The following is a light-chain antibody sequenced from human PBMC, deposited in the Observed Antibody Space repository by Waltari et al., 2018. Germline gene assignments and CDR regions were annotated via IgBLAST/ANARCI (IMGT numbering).Light chain of an antibody. CDR2: AAS. V-gene: IGKV1-5*01. Sequence: DIQMTQSPSTLSASFGDRLIITCRASQSISTWLAWYQQKPGKAPKLLIFAASSLQTGVPSRFSGSGSGTEFTLTINSLQPDDFATYYCQHYNAYRTFGQGTKVEIK. J-gene: IGKJ1*01. CDR1: QSISTW. CDR3: QHYNAYRT.